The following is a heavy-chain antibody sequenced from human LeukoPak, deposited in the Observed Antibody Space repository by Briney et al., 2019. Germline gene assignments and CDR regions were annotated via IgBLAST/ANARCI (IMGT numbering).Heavy chain of an antibody. V-gene: IGHV3-23*01. CDR1: GFTFSNYA. D-gene: IGHD5-12*01. CDR2: ISGSGGST. Sequence: GASLRLSCAASGFTFSNYAMSWVRQAPGKGLEWVSAISGSGGSTYNADSVKGRFTISRDNSKNTLYLQMNSLRAEDTAVYYCAKRSGYDYYWFDPWGQGTLVTVSS. CDR3: AKRSGYDYYWFDP. J-gene: IGHJ5*02.